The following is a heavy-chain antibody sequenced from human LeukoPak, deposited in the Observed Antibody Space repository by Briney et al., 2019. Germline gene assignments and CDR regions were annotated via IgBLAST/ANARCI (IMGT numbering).Heavy chain of an antibody. V-gene: IGHV3-23*01. CDR1: GFTFSSYG. Sequence: PGGSLRLSCAASGFTFSSYGMSWVRQAPGKGLDWVSGISGSGGNTYYADSVKGRFTISRDNSKNTLYLQMNSLRAEDTALYYCARARIEYSGWHNLRAFDIWGQGTMVTVSS. CDR2: ISGSGGNT. D-gene: IGHD6-19*01. CDR3: ARARIEYSGWHNLRAFDI. J-gene: IGHJ3*02.